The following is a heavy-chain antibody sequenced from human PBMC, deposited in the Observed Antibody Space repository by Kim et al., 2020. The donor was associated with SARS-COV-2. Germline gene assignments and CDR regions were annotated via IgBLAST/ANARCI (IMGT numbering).Heavy chain of an antibody. CDR3: ARRGLGYCSGGSCYSGFDY. CDR1: GGSISSYY. Sequence: SETLSLTCTVSGGSISSYYWSWIRQPPGKGLEWIGYIYYSGSTNYNPSLKSRVTISVDTSKNQFSLKLSSVTAADTAVYYCARRGLGYCSGGSCYSGFDYWGEGTLVTVPS. D-gene: IGHD2-15*01. J-gene: IGHJ4*02. CDR2: IYYSGST. V-gene: IGHV4-59*08.